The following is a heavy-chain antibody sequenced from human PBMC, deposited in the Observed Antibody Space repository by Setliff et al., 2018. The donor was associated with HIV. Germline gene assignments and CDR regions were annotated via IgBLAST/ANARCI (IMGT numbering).Heavy chain of an antibody. V-gene: IGHV3-33*08. CDR1: GFTFSSYS. Sequence: GGSLRLSCAAFGFTFSSYSMNWVRQAPGKGLEWVAFIWYDGSDKYYADSVKGRFTISRDNAKKSLYLQMNSLRAEDTAIYYCARSEKYCSSGSCFRGCYGMDVWGHGTTVTVSS. CDR2: IWYDGSDK. D-gene: IGHD2-15*01. J-gene: IGHJ6*02. CDR3: ARSEKYCSSGSCFRGCYGMDV.